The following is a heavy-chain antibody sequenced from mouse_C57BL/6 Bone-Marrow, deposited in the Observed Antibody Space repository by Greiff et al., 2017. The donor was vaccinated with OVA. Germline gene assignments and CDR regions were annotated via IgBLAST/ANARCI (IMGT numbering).Heavy chain of an antibody. CDR1: GYTFTSYG. CDR2: IYPRSGNT. CDR3: ASSGYCDAMDY. V-gene: IGHV1-81*01. Sequence: QVQLKQSGAELARPGASVKLSCKASGYTFTSYGISWVKQRTGQGLEWIGEIYPRSGNTYYNEKFKGKATLTADKSSSTAYMELRSLTSEDCAVDFCASSGYCDAMDYWGQGTSVTVSS. D-gene: IGHD3-2*02. J-gene: IGHJ4*01.